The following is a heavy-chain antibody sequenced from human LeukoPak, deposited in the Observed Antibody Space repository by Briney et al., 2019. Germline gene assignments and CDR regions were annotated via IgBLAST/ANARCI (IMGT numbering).Heavy chain of an antibody. CDR1: GGSISSYY. V-gene: IGHV4-59*01. CDR2: IYYSGST. Sequence: PSETLSLTCTVSGGSISSYYWSWIRQPPGKGLEWIGYIYYSGSTNYNPSLKSRVTISVDTSKNQFSLKLSFVTAADTAVYYCARKVDFLDVWGQGTTVTVSS. J-gene: IGHJ6*02. CDR3: ARKVDFLDV. D-gene: IGHD3-3*01.